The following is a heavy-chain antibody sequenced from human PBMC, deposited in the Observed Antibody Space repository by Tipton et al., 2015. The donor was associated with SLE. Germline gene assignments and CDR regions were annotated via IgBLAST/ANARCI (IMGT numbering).Heavy chain of an antibody. Sequence: AGLVKPSETLSLTCAVYGGSFSGYYWSWIRQPPGKGLEWIGEINHSGSTNYNPSLKSRVTISVDTSKNQFSLKLSSVTAADTAVYYCARVRNYMVRGFREDAFDIWGQETMVTVSS. CDR1: GGSFSGYY. D-gene: IGHD3-10*01. CDR3: ARVRNYMVRGFREDAFDI. J-gene: IGHJ3*02. CDR2: INHSGST. V-gene: IGHV4-34*01.